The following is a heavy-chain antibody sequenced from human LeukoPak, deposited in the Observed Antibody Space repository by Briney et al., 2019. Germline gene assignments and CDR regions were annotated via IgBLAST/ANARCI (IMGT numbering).Heavy chain of an antibody. D-gene: IGHD1-26*01. CDR2: IIPIFGTA. V-gene: IGHV1-69*06. CDR3: ARESDSGSYYSY. Sequence: ASVKVSCKASGGTFSSYAISRVRQAPGQGLEWMGGIIPIFGTANYAQKFQGRVTITADKSTSTAYMELSSLRSEDTAVYYCARESDSGSYYSYWGQGTLVTVSS. CDR1: GGTFSSYA. J-gene: IGHJ4*02.